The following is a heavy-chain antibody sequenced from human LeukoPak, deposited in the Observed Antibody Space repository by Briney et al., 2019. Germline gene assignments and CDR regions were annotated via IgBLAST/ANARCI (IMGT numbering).Heavy chain of an antibody. Sequence: SETLSLTCTVSGGSIMSYYWSWIRQPPGKGLEWIGYIYYSGSTNYNPSLKSRVTISVDTSKNQFSLKLSSVTAADTAVYYCAREIVATTPHLINWFDPWGQGTLVTVSS. CDR3: AREIVATTPHLINWFDP. CDR1: GGSIMSYY. CDR2: IYYSGST. D-gene: IGHD5-12*01. J-gene: IGHJ5*02. V-gene: IGHV4-59*01.